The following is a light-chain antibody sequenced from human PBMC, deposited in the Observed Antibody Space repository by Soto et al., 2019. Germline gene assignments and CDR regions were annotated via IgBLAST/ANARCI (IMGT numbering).Light chain of an antibody. CDR1: SSDVGSYKF. CDR2: EGS. Sequence: QSVLTQPASGSESPGQSITISCTGTSSDVGSYKFVSWYQQHPGKAPKLIVYEGSKRPSGVSNRFSGSKSGNTASLTISGLQADDEADYYCCSYAGSSNVFGTGTKVTVL. V-gene: IGLV2-23*03. CDR3: CSYAGSSNV. J-gene: IGLJ1*01.